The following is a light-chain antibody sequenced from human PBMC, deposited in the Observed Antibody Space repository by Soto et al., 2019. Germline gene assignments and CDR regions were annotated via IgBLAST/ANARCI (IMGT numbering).Light chain of an antibody. CDR2: GAS. CDR1: RSVSNR. CDR3: QQRSNWLT. Sequence: EILMTQSPATLSVSPGETVTFSCRASRSVSNRLAWYQHKPGQAPRLLISGASNGATGIPPKFSGSGSGTEFTLTVDSLQSDDIAVYYCQQRSNWLTFGGGTKVEIK. J-gene: IGKJ4*01. V-gene: IGKV3-15*01.